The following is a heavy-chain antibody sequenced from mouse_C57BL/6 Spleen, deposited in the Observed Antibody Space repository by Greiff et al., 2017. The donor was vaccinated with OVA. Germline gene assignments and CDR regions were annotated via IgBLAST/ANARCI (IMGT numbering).Heavy chain of an antibody. CDR3: ARGSITTVVRYFDD. J-gene: IGHJ2*01. CDR2: INPSNGGT. Sequence: QVQLQQPGTELVKPGASVKLSCKASGYTFTSYWMHWVKQRPGQGLEWIGNINPSNGGTNYNEKFKSKDTLTVDTSSSTAYMQLSSLTSEDSAVYYCARGSITTVVRYFDDWGQGTTLTVSS. CDR1: GYTFTSYW. D-gene: IGHD1-1*01. V-gene: IGHV1-53*01.